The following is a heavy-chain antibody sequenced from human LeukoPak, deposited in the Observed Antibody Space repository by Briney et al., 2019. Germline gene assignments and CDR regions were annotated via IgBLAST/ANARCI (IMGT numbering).Heavy chain of an antibody. D-gene: IGHD6-19*01. CDR2: IYTSGST. Sequence: SETLSLTCTVSGGSISSYYWSWIRQPAGKGLEWIGRIYTSGSTNYNPSPKSRVTMSVDTSKNQFSLKLSSVTAADTAVYYCAREIAVAGRTYYFDYWGQGTLVTVSS. CDR3: AREIAVAGRTYYFDY. CDR1: GGSISSYY. J-gene: IGHJ4*02. V-gene: IGHV4-4*07.